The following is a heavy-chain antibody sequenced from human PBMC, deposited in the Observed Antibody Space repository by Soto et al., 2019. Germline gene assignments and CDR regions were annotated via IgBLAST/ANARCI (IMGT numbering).Heavy chain of an antibody. Sequence: PSETLSLTCTVSGGSISSYYWSWIRQPAGKGLEWIGRIYTSGSTNYNPSLKSRVTMSVDTSTNQFSLKLSSVTAADTAVYYCARVHYDFRSGGGYGMDVWGQGTTVTVSS. J-gene: IGHJ6*02. CDR3: ARVHYDFRSGGGYGMDV. CDR2: IYTSGST. V-gene: IGHV4-4*07. D-gene: IGHD3-3*01. CDR1: GGSISSYY.